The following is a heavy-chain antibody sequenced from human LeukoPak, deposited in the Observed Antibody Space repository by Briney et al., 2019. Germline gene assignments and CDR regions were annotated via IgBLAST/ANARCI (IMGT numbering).Heavy chain of an antibody. D-gene: IGHD5-18*01. CDR1: SGSISSYY. CDR2: IFYTGST. J-gene: IGHJ6*02. Sequence: SETLSLTCTVSSGSISSYYWSWIRQPPGKGLEWIGYIFYTGSTSYNPSLKSRVTISVDTSKNQFSLKLNSVTAADAAVYYCARGGGYSYGARDYFYGMDVWGQGTTVTVSS. V-gene: IGHV4-59*12. CDR3: ARGGGYSYGARDYFYGMDV.